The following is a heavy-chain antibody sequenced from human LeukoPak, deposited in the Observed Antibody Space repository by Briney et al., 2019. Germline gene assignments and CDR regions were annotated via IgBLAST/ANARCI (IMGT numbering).Heavy chain of an antibody. D-gene: IGHD6-6*01. V-gene: IGHV4-39*07. Sequence: SETLSLTCTVSGGSISSSSYYWGWIRQPPGKGLEWIGSIYYSGSTYYNPSLKSRVTISVDTSKNQFSLKLSSVTAADTAVYYCARELDSSSPWGYYYYMDVWGKGTTVTVSS. CDR1: GGSISSSSYY. J-gene: IGHJ6*03. CDR2: IYYSGST. CDR3: ARELDSSSPWGYYYYMDV.